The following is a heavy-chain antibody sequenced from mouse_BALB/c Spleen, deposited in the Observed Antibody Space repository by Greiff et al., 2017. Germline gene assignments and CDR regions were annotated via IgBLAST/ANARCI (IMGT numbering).Heavy chain of an antibody. V-gene: IGHV5-9-3*01. J-gene: IGHJ1*01. CDR2: ISSGGSYT. CDR1: GFTFSSYA. Sequence: DVHLVESGGGLVKPGGSLKLSCAASGFTFSSYAMSWVRQTPEKRLEWVATISSGGSYTYYPDSVKGRFTISRDNAKNTLYLQMSSLRSEDTAMYYCARRVGNYEYFDVWGAGTTVTVSA. CDR3: ARRVGNYEYFDV. D-gene: IGHD2-1*01.